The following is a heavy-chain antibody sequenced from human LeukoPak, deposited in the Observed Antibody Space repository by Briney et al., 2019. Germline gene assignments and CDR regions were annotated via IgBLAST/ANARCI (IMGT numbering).Heavy chain of an antibody. CDR1: GDSIAGFY. D-gene: IGHD2-21*01. V-gene: IGHV4-59*12. Sequence: SETLSLTCTASGDSIAGFYWSWFRQSPGKGLEWIAYMYYSGNTYYSPSLKSRVSLSVDTSKNQFSLKLSSVTAADTAVYYCARGNPDTATGYCGVFDIGGQGTMVSVSS. J-gene: IGHJ3*02. CDR3: ARGNPDTATGYCGVFDI. CDR2: MYYSGNT.